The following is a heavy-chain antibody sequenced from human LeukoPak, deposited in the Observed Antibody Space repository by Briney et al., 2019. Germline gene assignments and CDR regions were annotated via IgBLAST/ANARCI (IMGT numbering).Heavy chain of an antibody. CDR2: ISYSGST. Sequence: SETLSLTCTVSGGSIGSYYWSWIRQPPGKGLEWLGHISYSGSTNYNPSLKSRVTISVDTSKNQFSLKLSSVTAADTAVYYCARGGSGYALNWFDPWGQGTLVTVSS. CDR3: ARGGSGYALNWFDP. J-gene: IGHJ5*02. CDR1: GGSIGSYY. V-gene: IGHV4-59*01. D-gene: IGHD5-12*01.